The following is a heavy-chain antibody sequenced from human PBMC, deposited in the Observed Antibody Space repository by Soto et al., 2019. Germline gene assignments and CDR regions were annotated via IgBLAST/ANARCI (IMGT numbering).Heavy chain of an antibody. V-gene: IGHV4-39*01. J-gene: IGHJ4*02. CDR3: ARQLKVRVRGVQPFDY. D-gene: IGHD3-10*01. CDR1: GGSISSSSYY. Sequence: SETLSLTCTVSGGSISSSSYYWGWIRQPPGKGLEWIGSIYYSGSTYYNPSLKSRVTISVDTSKNQFSLKLSSVTAADTAVYYCARQLKVRVRGVQPFDYWGQGTLVTVSS. CDR2: IYYSGST.